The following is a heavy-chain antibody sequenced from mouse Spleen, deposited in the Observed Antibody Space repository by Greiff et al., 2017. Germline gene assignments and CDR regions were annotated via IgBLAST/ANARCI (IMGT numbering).Heavy chain of an antibody. D-gene: IGHD2-14*01. CDR1: GFTFSSYA. CDR3: ARHGQVQGDAMDY. CDR2: ISSGGGNT. Sequence: EVKLVESGGGLVKLGGSLKLSCAASGFTFSSYAMSWVRQTPEKRLEWVATISSGGGNTYYPDSVKGRFTISRDNAKNTLYLQMSSLKSEDTAMYYCARHGQVQGDAMDYWGQGTSVTVSS. J-gene: IGHJ4*01. V-gene: IGHV5-9*04.